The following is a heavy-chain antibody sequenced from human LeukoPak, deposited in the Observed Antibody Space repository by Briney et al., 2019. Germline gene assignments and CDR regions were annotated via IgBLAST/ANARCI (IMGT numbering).Heavy chain of an antibody. D-gene: IGHD6-13*01. CDR3: ARVAGSWPRGYFDY. CDR2: IYYSGST. CDR1: GGSISSYY. Sequence: SETLSLTCTVSGGSISSYYWSWIRQPPGKGLEWIGYIYYSGSTNYNPCLKSRVTISVDTSKNQFSLKLSSVTAADTAVYYCARVAGSWPRGYFDYWGQGTLVTVSS. J-gene: IGHJ4*02. V-gene: IGHV4-59*01.